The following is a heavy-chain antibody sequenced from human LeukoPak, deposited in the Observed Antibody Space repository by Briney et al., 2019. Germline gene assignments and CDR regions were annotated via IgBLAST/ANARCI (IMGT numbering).Heavy chain of an antibody. CDR3: TRVSIGYCSSTCCYGIGIDY. CDR1: RFIFGEYA. CDR2: IRSKAYGGKT. V-gene: IGHV3-49*04. Sequence: GGALRLSCTASRFIFGEYALCGVRQARGKGLEGVGFIRSKAYGGKTEYVACVKGRLNISRNDCKSIAYLQMNSLKTEDTAVYYCTRVSIGYCSSTCCYGIGIDYWGQGTLVTVSS. J-gene: IGHJ4*02. D-gene: IGHD2-2*01.